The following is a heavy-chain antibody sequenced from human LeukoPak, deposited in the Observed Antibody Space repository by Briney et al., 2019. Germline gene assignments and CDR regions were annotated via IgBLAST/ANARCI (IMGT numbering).Heavy chain of an antibody. D-gene: IGHD1-26*01. CDR1: SFTFSSYN. J-gene: IGHJ4*02. CDR2: ISSSGSYI. CDR3: AKEGYIRYSGNLQLDY. V-gene: IGHV3-21*04. Sequence: GGSLRLSCAASSFTFSSYNINWVRQAPRKGLEWVSSISSSGSYIYYRDSVKGRFTISRDNSKNTLYLQMNSLRAEDTAVYYCAKEGYIRYSGNLQLDYWGQGTLVTVSS.